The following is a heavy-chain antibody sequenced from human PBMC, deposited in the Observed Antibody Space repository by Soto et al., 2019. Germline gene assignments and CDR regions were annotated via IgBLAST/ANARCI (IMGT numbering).Heavy chain of an antibody. V-gene: IGHV1-18*04. CDR3: ARDGSQAARGWFDP. J-gene: IGHJ5*02. Sequence: GASVKVSCKASGYTFTSYGISWVRQAPGQGLEWMGWISAYNGNTNYAQKLPGRVTMTTDTSTSTAYMELRSLRSDDTAVYYCARDGSQAARGWFDPWGQGTLVTVSS. D-gene: IGHD6-6*01. CDR2: ISAYNGNT. CDR1: GYTFTSYG.